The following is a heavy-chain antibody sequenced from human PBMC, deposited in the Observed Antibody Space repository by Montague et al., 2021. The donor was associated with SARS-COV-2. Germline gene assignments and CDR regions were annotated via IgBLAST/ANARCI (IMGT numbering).Heavy chain of an antibody. D-gene: IGHD3-10*01. CDR3: AVTYYYGSGFDY. CDR1: GGSISSSNW. CDR2: IYHSGST. Sequence: SETLSLTCAVSGGSISSSNWWSWVRQPPGKGLEWIGEIYHSGSTNYNPSLKSRVTISVDKSKNQFSLKLSSVTAADTAVYYCAVTYYYGSGFDYWGQGTLVTVFS. V-gene: IGHV4-4*02. J-gene: IGHJ4*02.